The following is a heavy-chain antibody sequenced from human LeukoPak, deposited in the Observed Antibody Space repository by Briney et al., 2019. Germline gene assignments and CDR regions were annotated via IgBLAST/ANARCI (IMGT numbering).Heavy chain of an antibody. V-gene: IGHV4-4*07. CDR3: SRGSYIISSGYYRPFDN. CDR1: GRSISSYY. D-gene: IGHD3-3*01. CDR2: MYVSGSS. J-gene: IGHJ4*02. Sequence: SETLSLTCTVSGRSISSYYWSWIRQPAGKGLEWIGRMYVSGSSNYNPALKSRVSRSVDTSKSQFSLRLSSVTAADTATYFCSRGSYIISSGYYRPFDNWGQGIRVIVSS.